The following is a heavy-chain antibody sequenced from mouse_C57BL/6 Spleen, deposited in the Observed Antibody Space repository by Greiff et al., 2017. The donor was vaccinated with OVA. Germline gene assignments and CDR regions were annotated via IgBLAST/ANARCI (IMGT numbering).Heavy chain of an antibody. CDR2: INPSTGGT. CDR1: GYSFTGYY. Sequence: EVKLVESGPELVKPGASVKISCKASGYSFTGYYMNWVKQSPEKSLEWIGEINPSTGGTTYNQKFKAKATLTVDKSSSTAYMQLKSLTSEDSAVYYCARDGGGYWGQGTTLTVSS. V-gene: IGHV1-42*01. J-gene: IGHJ2*01. CDR3: ARDGGGY. D-gene: IGHD1-1*02.